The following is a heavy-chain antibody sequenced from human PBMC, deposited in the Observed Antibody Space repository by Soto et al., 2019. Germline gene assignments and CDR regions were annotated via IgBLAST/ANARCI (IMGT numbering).Heavy chain of an antibody. V-gene: IGHV1-18*04. D-gene: IGHD3-16*02. CDR1: GYTFTSNS. CDR2: ISAYNGET. J-gene: IGHJ5*02. Sequence: QVQLVQSGAELMKPGASVKVSCAASGYTFTSNSITWVRQAPGQGLEWMGWISAYNGETSYAEKFQGRLTMTTDTATSTAYMELRSLRSDDTAVYYCARVWGRYRAPSGGAGFDPWGQGTLVTVSS. CDR3: ARVWGRYRAPSGGAGFDP.